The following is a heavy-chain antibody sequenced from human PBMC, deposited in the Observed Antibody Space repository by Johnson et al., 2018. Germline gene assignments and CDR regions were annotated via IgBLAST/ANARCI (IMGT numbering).Heavy chain of an antibody. V-gene: IGHV3-23*04. Sequence: VQLVQSGGGLVQPGQSLRLSCVVSGFIFSSYAMTWVRQAPGKGLEWVSGISGSGGSTYYADSVKGRFTISRNNSKNTLYLQMNSLRVEDTAVFYCAKSQRGMAVLRATYFQRWGQGTLVTVSS. D-gene: IGHD6-19*01. J-gene: IGHJ1*01. CDR2: ISGSGGST. CDR1: GFIFSSYA. CDR3: AKSQRGMAVLRATYFQR.